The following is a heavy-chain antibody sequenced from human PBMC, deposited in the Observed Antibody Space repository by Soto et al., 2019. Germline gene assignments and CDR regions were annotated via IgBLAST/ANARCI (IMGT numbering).Heavy chain of an antibody. CDR3: ARGQEGVVATH. CDR2: IKDGGRT. Sequence: QVQLQQWGVGLLKPSETLSLNCAVNSGPLSGYYWSWIRQPPGKGLEWIGEIKDGGRTNYSPSLKSRATISSDTSNNQFSLRLYSVTAADTGVYYCARGQEGVVATHWDQGTLVTVSS. D-gene: IGHD5-12*01. CDR1: SGPLSGYY. J-gene: IGHJ4*02. V-gene: IGHV4-34*01.